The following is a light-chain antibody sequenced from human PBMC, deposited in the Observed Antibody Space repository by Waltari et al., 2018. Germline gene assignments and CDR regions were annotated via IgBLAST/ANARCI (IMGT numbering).Light chain of an antibody. CDR3: QHFNSYPPWT. J-gene: IGKJ2*01. V-gene: IGKV1-13*02. Sequence: AVQLTQSPSSLSASVGDRVSITCRASQDISNALAWYQQKAGKPPKLLIYDASTLESGVPSKFSGSGSGTYFTLTISSRQPEDFATYYCQHFNSYPPWTFGQGTNLEI. CDR2: DAS. CDR1: QDISNA.